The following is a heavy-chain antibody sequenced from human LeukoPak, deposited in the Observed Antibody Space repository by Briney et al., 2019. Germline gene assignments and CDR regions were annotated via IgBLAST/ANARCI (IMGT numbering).Heavy chain of an antibody. CDR2: INYSGST. CDR1: GASISSYY. D-gene: IGHD5-12*01. CDR3: ARSGYDDPFYFDY. J-gene: IGHJ4*02. Sequence: SDTLSLTCTVSGASISSYYWCWIRQPPGKGLEWIGYINYSGSTNYNPSLKSRVTISVDTSKNQFSLKLSSVTAADTAVYYCARSGYDDPFYFDYWGQGTLVTVSS. V-gene: IGHV4-59*07.